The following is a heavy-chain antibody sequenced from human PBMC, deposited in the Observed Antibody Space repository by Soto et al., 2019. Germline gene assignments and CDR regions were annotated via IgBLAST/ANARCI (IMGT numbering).Heavy chain of an antibody. CDR1: GDSVSSNSAA. D-gene: IGHD3-22*01. Sequence: SQTLSLTCAISGDSVSSNSAAWSWIRQSPSRGLEWLGRTYYRSKWYNDYAVSVKSRITINPDTSKNQFSLQLNSVTPEDTAVYDCASSDRSCFGFDYWGQGTLVTVSS. V-gene: IGHV6-1*01. J-gene: IGHJ4*02. CDR3: ASSDRSCFGFDY. CDR2: TYYRSKWYN.